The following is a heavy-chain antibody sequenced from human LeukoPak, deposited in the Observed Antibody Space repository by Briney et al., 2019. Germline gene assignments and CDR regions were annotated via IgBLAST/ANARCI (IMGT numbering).Heavy chain of an antibody. CDR1: GGSISSYY. CDR3: ARVSMVARLWYFDY. J-gene: IGHJ4*02. CDR2: IYYSGST. V-gene: IGHV4-39*07. D-gene: IGHD2/OR15-2a*01. Sequence: SETLSLTCTVSGGSISSYYWGWIRQPPGKGLEWIGSIYYSGSTYYNPSLKSRVTISVDTSKNQFSLKLSSVTAADTAVYYCARVSMVARLWYFDYWGQGTLVTVSS.